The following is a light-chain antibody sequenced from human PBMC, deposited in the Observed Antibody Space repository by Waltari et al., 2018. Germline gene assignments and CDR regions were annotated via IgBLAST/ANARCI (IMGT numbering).Light chain of an antibody. V-gene: IGLV1-44*01. CDR2: SND. J-gene: IGLJ2*01. CDR3: ATWDDSLHAL. Sequence: QSVLTQPPSASGTPGQTVTISCSGSSSNIGSNAVNWYQQLPGTAPKLLIYSNDQRPSGVPDRFSSSKSGTSASLAISGLQSDDEANYYCATWDDSLHALFGGGTKLTVL. CDR1: SSNIGSNA.